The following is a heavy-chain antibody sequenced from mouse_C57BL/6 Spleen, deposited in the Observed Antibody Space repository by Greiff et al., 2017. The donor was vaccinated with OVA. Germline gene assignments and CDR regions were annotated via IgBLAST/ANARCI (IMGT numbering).Heavy chain of an antibody. CDR2: IDPSDSYT. CDR3: ARYGPYDGENYYAMDY. D-gene: IGHD2-3*01. J-gene: IGHJ4*01. CDR1: GYTFTSYW. V-gene: IGHV1-69*01. Sequence: VQLNEPGAELVMPGASVKLSCKASGYTFTSYWMHWVKQRPGQGLEWIGEIDPSDSYTNYNQKFKGKSTLTVDKSSSTAYMQLSSLTSEDSAVYYCARYGPYDGENYYAMDYWGQGTSVTVSS.